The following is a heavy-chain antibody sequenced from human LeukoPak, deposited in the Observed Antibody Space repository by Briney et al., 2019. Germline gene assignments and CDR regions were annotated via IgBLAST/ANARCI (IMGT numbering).Heavy chain of an antibody. D-gene: IGHD2-2*01. CDR3: AKDIGSTSLYNWFDP. CDR2: IAYDGSNT. J-gene: IGHJ5*02. V-gene: IGHV3-33*03. Sequence: GGSLRLSCTVSGFTFSTYAMHWVRQAPGKGLEWVAVIAYDGSNTYYLDSVKGRFTISRDNSENTLYPQMNSLRAEDTAVYYCAKDIGSTSLYNWFDPWGQGTLVTVSS. CDR1: GFTFSTYA.